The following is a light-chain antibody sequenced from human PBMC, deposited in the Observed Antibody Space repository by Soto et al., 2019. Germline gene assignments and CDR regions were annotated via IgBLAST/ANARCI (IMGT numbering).Light chain of an antibody. Sequence: QSALTQPASVSGSPGQSITISCTGTSSDVSGYNYVSWYQHHPGKAPKLMLYEVSNRPSGVSNRFSGSKSGNTASLTISGLQAEDEADYYCSSYTISSTKVFGTGTKLTVL. CDR2: EVS. CDR1: SSDVSGYNY. CDR3: SSYTISSTKV. V-gene: IGLV2-14*01. J-gene: IGLJ1*01.